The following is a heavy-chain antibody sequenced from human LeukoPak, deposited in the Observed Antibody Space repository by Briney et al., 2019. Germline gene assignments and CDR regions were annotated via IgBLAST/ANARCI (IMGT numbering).Heavy chain of an antibody. D-gene: IGHD3-10*01. Sequence: GGSLRLSCAVSGLTFDDYAMHWVRQAPGKGLEWVSGISWNSGNIGYADSVKGRFTISRDNAKNSLYLQMNSLRPEDMAFYYCAKDNRGVIRGVFDYWGQGTLVTVSS. CDR3: AKDNRGVIRGVFDY. J-gene: IGHJ4*02. V-gene: IGHV3-9*03. CDR2: ISWNSGNI. CDR1: GLTFDDYA.